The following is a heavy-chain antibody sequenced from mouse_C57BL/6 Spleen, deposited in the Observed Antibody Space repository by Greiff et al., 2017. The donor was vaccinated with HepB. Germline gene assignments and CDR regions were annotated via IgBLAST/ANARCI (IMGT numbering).Heavy chain of an antibody. D-gene: IGHD2-1*01. V-gene: IGHV1-22*01. CDR1: GYTFTDYN. J-gene: IGHJ2*01. CDR3: ARSSYGNYFDY. CDR2: INPNNGGT. Sequence: VQLKESGPELVKPGASVKMSCKASGYTFTDYNMHWVKQSHGKSLEWIGYINPNNGGTSYNQKFKGKATLTVNKSSSTAYMELRSLTSEDSAVYYCARSSYGNYFDYWGQGTTLTVSS.